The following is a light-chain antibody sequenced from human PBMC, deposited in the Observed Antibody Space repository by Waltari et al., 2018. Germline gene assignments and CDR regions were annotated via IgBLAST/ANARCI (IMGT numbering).Light chain of an antibody. CDR1: QSVSDY. CDR3: QQSYTTPYT. Sequence: DIQMTQSPSYLSASLGDRVTITCRASQSVSDYLNWYQQKPGKAPRLLIYTASSLQSGVPSTFSGSGSGTEFPLTISSLQIEDFATYYCQQSYTTPYTFGQGTKLEIK. V-gene: IGKV1-39*01. CDR2: TAS. J-gene: IGKJ2*01.